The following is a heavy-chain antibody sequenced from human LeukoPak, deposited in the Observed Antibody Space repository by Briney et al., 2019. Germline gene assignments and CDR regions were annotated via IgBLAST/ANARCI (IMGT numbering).Heavy chain of an antibody. J-gene: IGHJ4*02. CDR3: AKDLLRYCSAGSCSSFDY. Sequence: GGSLRLSCAASGFTFSSYGMHWVRQAPGKGLEWVAVISYDGSNKYYADSVKGRFTISRDNSKNTLYLQMNSLRAEDTAVYYCAKDLLRYCSAGSCSSFDYWGQGTLVTVSS. V-gene: IGHV3-30*18. CDR1: GFTFSSYG. CDR2: ISYDGSNK. D-gene: IGHD2-15*01.